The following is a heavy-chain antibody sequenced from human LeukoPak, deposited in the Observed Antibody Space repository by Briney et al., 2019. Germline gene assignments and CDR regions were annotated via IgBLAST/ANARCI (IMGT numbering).Heavy chain of an antibody. V-gene: IGHV1-18*01. D-gene: IGHD4-11*01. CDR2: IRADKGKT. CDR3: ARDRSNSDF. J-gene: IGHJ4*02. CDR1: GYKFKTFG. Sequence: ASVKVSCKTSGYKFKTFGISWVRQAPGQGLEWMGWIRADKGKTDYAQKFQERVTLTVDTTTSTAYMELRSLTSDDTATYYCARDRSNSDFWGQGTLVTVS.